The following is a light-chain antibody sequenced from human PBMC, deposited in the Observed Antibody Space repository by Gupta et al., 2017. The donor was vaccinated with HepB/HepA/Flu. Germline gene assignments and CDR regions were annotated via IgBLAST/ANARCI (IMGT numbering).Light chain of an antibody. CDR1: QSIGSF. CDR2: ATS. V-gene: IGKV1-39*01. CDR3: QQTYNTPHT. Sequence: DIQMTQSPSSLSASVGDRVVLTCRASQSIGSFLTWYQQKPGKAPKLLIYYATSPLQTGVPSRFSGSRSGTDFTLTITRLQPEDFGTYYCQQTYNTPHTFGHGTKVDIK. J-gene: IGKJ3*01.